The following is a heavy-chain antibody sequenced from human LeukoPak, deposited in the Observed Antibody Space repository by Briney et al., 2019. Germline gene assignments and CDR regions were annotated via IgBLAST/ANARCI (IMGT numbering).Heavy chain of an antibody. J-gene: IGHJ4*02. V-gene: IGHV3-48*03. CDR2: ISSWGDPI. CDR3: ARGFRDTAMFLDY. D-gene: IGHD5-18*01. Sequence: GGSLRLSCVASGITFSIYEMNGVRQAPGEGLEWISCISSWGDPIYYADCVRGRFTISRDNAKNSLYLQMNSLRAEDTAVYYCARGFRDTAMFLDYWGQGTLVTVSS. CDR1: GITFSIYE.